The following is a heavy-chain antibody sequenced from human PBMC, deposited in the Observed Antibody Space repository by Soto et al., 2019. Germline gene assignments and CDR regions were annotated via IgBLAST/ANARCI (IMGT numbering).Heavy chain of an antibody. CDR3: ARDDYTYGFSY. CDR1: GGSVNTYY. V-gene: IGHV4-4*07. CDR2: IYTRGNS. J-gene: IGHJ4*02. Sequence: QVQLQESGPGLVKPSETLSLTCSVSGGSVNTYYWTWIRQPAGKGLEWIGRIYTRGNSVYNPSLKRRVTMSVEASKNQFSLKMTSVTAADTAVYYCARDDYTYGFSYWGQGTLVTVSS. D-gene: IGHD5-18*01.